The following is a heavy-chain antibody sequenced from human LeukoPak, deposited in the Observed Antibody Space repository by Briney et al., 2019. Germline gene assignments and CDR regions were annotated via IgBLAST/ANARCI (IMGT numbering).Heavy chain of an antibody. CDR1: GFPFKSYG. D-gene: IGHD3-3*01. Sequence: GGPVRLLCAAWGFPFKSYGKHGVRQATGKAREGVTVISYDGSNKYYADSVKGRFTISRDNSKNALYLQMNSLRAEDTAVYYCAKVLTPLDFWSGYAFDYWGQGTLVTVSS. J-gene: IGHJ4*02. CDR3: AKVLTPLDFWSGYAFDY. V-gene: IGHV3-30*18. CDR2: ISYDGSNK.